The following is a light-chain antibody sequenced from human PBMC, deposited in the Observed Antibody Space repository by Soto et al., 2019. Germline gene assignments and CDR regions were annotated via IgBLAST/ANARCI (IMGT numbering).Light chain of an antibody. CDR3: HQRPNWL. V-gene: IGKV3-11*01. CDR2: DAS. Sequence: EIVLTQSPATLSLSPGERATLSCRASQSVGSFLAWYQQKPGQAPRLLIYDASNRATDIPARFSGWGSGTDFTLTISSLEPEDFAVYYWHQRPNWLFGGGTKVEI. CDR1: QSVGSF. J-gene: IGKJ4*01.